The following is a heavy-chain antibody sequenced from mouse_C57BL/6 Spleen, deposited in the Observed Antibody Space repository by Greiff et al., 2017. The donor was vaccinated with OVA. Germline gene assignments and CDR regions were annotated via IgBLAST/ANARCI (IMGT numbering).Heavy chain of an antibody. CDR2: IDPSDSYT. CDR3: ARWTTGRDYFDY. V-gene: IGHV1-69*01. J-gene: IGHJ2*01. Sequence: QVRLQQPGAELVMPGASVKLSCKASGYTFTSYWMHWVKQRPGQGLEWIGEIDPSDSYTNYNQKFKGKSTLTVDKSSSTAYMQLSSLTSEDSAVYYCARWTTGRDYFDYWGKGTTLTVAS. CDR1: GYTFTSYW. D-gene: IGHD4-1*02.